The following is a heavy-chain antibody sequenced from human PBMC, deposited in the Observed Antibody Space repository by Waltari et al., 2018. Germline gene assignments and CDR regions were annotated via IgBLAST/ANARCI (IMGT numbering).Heavy chain of an antibody. CDR2: IYSSGST. CDR1: VGSISSFH. J-gene: IGHJ4*02. Sequence: QVQPQESGPGLVKPSETLSLTCNVSVGSISSFHWSWIRQSAGKGLEWIGRIYSSGSTNYNPSLKSRVTMSVDTSKNQFSLRLTSMTAADTAVYYCARGSNYGSGSYIGSFDFWGQGTPVSVSS. V-gene: IGHV4-4*07. D-gene: IGHD3-10*01. CDR3: ARGSNYGSGSYIGSFDF.